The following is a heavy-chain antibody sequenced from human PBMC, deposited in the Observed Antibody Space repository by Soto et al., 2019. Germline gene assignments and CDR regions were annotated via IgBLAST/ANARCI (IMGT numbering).Heavy chain of an antibody. V-gene: IGHV3-9*01. Sequence: EVQLVESGGGLVQPGRSLRLSCAASGFTFDDYAMHWVRQAPGKGLEWVSGINWNSGSIAYADSVKGRFTISRDNAKNSLYLQMNSLRAEDTALYYCAKGLTMVRGVYFDYWGQGTLVTVSS. D-gene: IGHD3-10*01. CDR2: INWNSGSI. J-gene: IGHJ4*02. CDR1: GFTFDDYA. CDR3: AKGLTMVRGVYFDY.